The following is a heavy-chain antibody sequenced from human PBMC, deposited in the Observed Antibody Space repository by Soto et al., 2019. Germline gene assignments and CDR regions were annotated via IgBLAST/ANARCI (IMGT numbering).Heavy chain of an antibody. CDR1: GYTFTSYG. Sequence: ASVKVSCKASGYTFTSYGISWVRQAPGQGLEWMGWISAYNGNTNYAQKLQGRVTMTTDTSTSTAYMELRSLRSDDTAVYYCARARRCSSTSCSVYYYYGMDVWGQGTTVTVS. D-gene: IGHD2-2*01. V-gene: IGHV1-18*01. CDR2: ISAYNGNT. CDR3: ARARRCSSTSCSVYYYYGMDV. J-gene: IGHJ6*02.